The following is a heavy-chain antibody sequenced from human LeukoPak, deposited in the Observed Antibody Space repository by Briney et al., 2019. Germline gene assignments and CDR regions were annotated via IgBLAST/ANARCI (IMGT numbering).Heavy chain of an antibody. CDR3: AGAVVTAQHFDY. V-gene: IGHV3-48*03. CDR1: GFTFSSYE. Sequence: GGSLRLSRAASGFTFSSYEMNWVRQAPGKGLEWVSYISSSGSTIYYADSVKGRFTISRDNAKNSLYLQMNSLRAEDTAVYYCAGAVVTAQHFDYWGQGTLVTVSS. J-gene: IGHJ4*02. CDR2: ISSSGSTI. D-gene: IGHD2-21*02.